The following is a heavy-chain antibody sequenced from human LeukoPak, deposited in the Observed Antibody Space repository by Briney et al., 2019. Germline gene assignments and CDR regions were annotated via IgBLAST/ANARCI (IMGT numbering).Heavy chain of an antibody. CDR3: AKGKQWLAPFDY. CDR1: GFTVSNNH. Sequence: GGSLRLSCVASGFTVSNNHVSWVRQAPGKGLEWVSLIDNVGGTYYADSVKGRFTISRDNSKNTLYLQMNSLRAEDTAVYYCAKGKQWLAPFDYWGQGTLVTVSS. J-gene: IGHJ4*02. CDR2: IDNVGGT. V-gene: IGHV3-53*01. D-gene: IGHD6-19*01.